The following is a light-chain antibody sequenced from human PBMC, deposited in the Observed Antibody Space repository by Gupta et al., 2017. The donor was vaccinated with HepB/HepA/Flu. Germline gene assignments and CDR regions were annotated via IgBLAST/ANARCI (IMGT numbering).Light chain of an antibody. CDR1: SSNSGRNP. CDR3: AAWDDSLNSVL. Sequence: HSLLTHPPPASGTPGQRVTISWSGGSSNSGRNPVNGYQQLPGTAPKLLIYTHNQRTSGVPDRFSGSKSGTSASLAISGLQSEDEAEDYCAAWDDSLNSVLFGGGTKLTVL. J-gene: IGLJ2*01. V-gene: IGLV1-44*01. CDR2: THN.